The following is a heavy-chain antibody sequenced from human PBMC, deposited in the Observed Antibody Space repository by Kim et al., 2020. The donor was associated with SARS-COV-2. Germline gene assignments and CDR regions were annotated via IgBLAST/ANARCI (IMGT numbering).Heavy chain of an antibody. J-gene: IGHJ6*02. CDR3: SRGQHGAVAGTLVLYYYYAMDV. CDR1: GGSFSGYY. V-gene: IGHV4-34*01. D-gene: IGHD6-19*01. Sequence: SETLSLTCAVYGGSFSGYYWSWIRQPPGTGLEWIGEINHSGSTNSNPSLKSRVTISVDTSKNQIYLRLSSVTAADTAVYYCSRGQHGAVAGTLVLYYYYAMDVWGQGTTLTVSS. CDR2: INHSGST.